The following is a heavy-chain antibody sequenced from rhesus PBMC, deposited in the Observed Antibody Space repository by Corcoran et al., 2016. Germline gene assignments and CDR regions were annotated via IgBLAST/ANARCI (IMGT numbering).Heavy chain of an antibody. V-gene: IGHV1-138*01. J-gene: IGHJ2*01. D-gene: IGHD2-2*01. Sequence: VQLVQSGAEVKKPGSSVKVSCKASGYPFTDYSMHWVRQSPGQGLEWMGEINPKTGGTNYAQKFQGRVTMTRDTSTSTAYMELSSLRSEDTAVYYCERGYCTSTTCYHYWYFDLWGPGTPITISS. CDR1: GYPFTDYS. CDR3: ERGYCTSTTCYHYWYFDL. CDR2: INPKTGGT.